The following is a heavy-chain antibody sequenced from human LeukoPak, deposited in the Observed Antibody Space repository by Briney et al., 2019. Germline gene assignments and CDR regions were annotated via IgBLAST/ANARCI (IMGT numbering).Heavy chain of an antibody. V-gene: IGHV3-23*01. D-gene: IGHD3-10*01. CDR3: AKTPRGVIMVVDY. CDR1: GFTFSSYA. CDR2: ISGSGST. J-gene: IGHJ4*02. Sequence: PGGSLRLSCAASGFTFSSYAMSWVRQAPGKGLEWVSAISGSGSTYYADSVKGRFTISRDNSKNTLYLQMNSLRAEDTAVYYCAKTPRGVIMVVDYWGQGTLVTVSS.